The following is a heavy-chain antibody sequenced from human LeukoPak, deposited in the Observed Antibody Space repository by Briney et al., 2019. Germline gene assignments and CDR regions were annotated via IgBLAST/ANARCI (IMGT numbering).Heavy chain of an antibody. CDR3: AKAPPGSYYYYYGMHV. D-gene: IGHD6-13*01. CDR2: ISSSSSYI. CDR1: GFTFSSYS. J-gene: IGHJ6*02. V-gene: IGHV3-21*04. Sequence: GGSLRLSCAASGFTFSSYSMNWVRQAPGKGLEWVSSISSSSSYIYYADSVKGRFTISRDNAKNSLYLQMNSLRAEDTAVYYCAKAPPGSYYYYYGMHVWGQGTTVTVSS.